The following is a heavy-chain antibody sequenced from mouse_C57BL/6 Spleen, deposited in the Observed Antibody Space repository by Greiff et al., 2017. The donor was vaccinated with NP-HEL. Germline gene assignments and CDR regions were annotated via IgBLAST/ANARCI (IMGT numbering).Heavy chain of an antibody. CDR3: ARRRAPYYYGSSPYYYAMDY. J-gene: IGHJ4*01. Sequence: QVQLKQPGAELVMPGASVKLSCKASGYTFTSYWMHWVKQRPGQGLEWIGEIDPSDSYTNYNQKFKGKSTLTVDKSSSTAYMQLSSLTSEDSAVYYCARRRAPYYYGSSPYYYAMDYWGQGTSVTVSS. CDR1: GYTFTSYW. V-gene: IGHV1-69*01. CDR2: IDPSDSYT. D-gene: IGHD1-1*01.